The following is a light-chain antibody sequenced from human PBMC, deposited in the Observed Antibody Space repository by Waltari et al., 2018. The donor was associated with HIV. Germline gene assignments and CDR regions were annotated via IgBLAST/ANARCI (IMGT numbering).Light chain of an antibody. CDR3: CSYASSTTLDV. V-gene: IGLV2-14*01. CDR2: EVS. CDR1: SSDVGGYNY. Sequence: QSALTQPASVSGSPGQSITLSCTGTSSDVGGYNYVSWYQQPPGKAPKLLIYEVSNRPSGISNRFSGSKSGNTASLTISGLQAEDEADYYCCSYASSTTLDVFGGGTKLTVL. J-gene: IGLJ2*01.